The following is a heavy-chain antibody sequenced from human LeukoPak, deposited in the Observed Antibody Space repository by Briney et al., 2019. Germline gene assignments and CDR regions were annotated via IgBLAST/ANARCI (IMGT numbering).Heavy chain of an antibody. CDR2: INPNSGGT. V-gene: IGHV1-2*02. CDR3: ARVGVATLGPFYYYYYMDV. D-gene: IGHD5-12*01. CDR1: GYTFTGYY. J-gene: IGHJ6*03. Sequence: ASVKVSCKASGYTFTGYYIHWVRQAPGQGLEWMGWINPNSGGTNYAQKFQGRVTMTRDTSISTAYMELSRLRSDDTAVYYCARVGVATLGPFYYYYYMDVWGKGTTVTVSS.